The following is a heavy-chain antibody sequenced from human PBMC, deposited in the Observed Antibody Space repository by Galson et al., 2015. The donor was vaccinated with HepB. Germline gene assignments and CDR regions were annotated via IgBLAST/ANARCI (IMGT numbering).Heavy chain of an antibody. Sequence: SLRLSCAASGFTFSSYGMHWVRQAPGKGLEWVAVIWYDGSNKYYADSVKGRFTISRDNSKNTLYLQMNSLRAEDTAVYYCARDKLGYYFDYWGQGTLVTVSS. CDR1: GFTFSSYG. D-gene: IGHD6-13*01. V-gene: IGHV3-33*01. CDR3: ARDKLGYYFDY. J-gene: IGHJ4*02. CDR2: IWYDGSNK.